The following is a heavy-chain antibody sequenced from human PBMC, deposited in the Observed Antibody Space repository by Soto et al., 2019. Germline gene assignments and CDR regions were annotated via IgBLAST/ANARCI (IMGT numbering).Heavy chain of an antibody. CDR2: IYWDDDH. CDR1: GFSLSTSGVA. J-gene: IGHJ3*02. CDR3: AHSEMNAFDI. Sequence: QITLKESGPTLVKPTQTLTLTCTFSGFSLSTSGVAVGWIRQPPGKALQWLALIYWDDDHRYRSSLKSRLTITRDTSKNQVVRTMTNMDPVDTATYYCAHSEMNAFDIWGQGTMVTVSS. V-gene: IGHV2-5*02.